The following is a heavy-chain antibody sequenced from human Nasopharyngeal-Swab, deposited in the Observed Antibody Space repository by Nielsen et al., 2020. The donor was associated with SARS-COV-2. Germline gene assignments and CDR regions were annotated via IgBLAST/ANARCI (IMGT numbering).Heavy chain of an antibody. J-gene: IGHJ3*02. Sequence: GGSLRLSCAASGFTFDDYAMHWVRQAPGKGLEWVSGISWNSGSIGYADSVKGRFTISRDNAKNSLYLQMNSLRAEDTALYYCAKAKLTSCYAWCAFDIWGQGTMVTVSS. D-gene: IGHD2-2*01. CDR2: ISWNSGSI. CDR3: AKAKLTSCYAWCAFDI. CDR1: GFTFDDYA. V-gene: IGHV3-9*01.